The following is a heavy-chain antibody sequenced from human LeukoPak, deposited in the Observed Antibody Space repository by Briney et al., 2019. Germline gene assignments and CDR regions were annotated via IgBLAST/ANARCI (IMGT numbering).Heavy chain of an antibody. J-gene: IGHJ3*02. CDR1: GFTFSSYG. CDR3: AKDLRGYSYGSDAFDI. Sequence: GGSLRLSCAASGFTFSSYGMHWVRQAPGKGLEWVAFIRYDGSNKYYADSVKGRFTISRDNSKNTPYLQMNSLRAEDTAVYYCAKDLRGYSYGSDAFDIWGQGTMVTVSS. CDR2: IRYDGSNK. D-gene: IGHD5-18*01. V-gene: IGHV3-30*02.